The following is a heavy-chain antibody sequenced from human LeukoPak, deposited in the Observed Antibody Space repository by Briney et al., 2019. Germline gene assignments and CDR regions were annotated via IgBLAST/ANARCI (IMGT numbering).Heavy chain of an antibody. D-gene: IGHD1-1*01. CDR1: GGSISSYY. CDR2: IYYSGST. CDR3: ARDHDLTRAFDI. J-gene: IGHJ3*02. Sequence: SETLSLTCTVSGGSISSYYWSWIRQPPGKGLEWIGYIYYSGSTNYNPSLKSRVTISVDTSKNQFSLKLSSVTAADTAVYYCARDHDLTRAFDIWGQGTMVTVSS. V-gene: IGHV4-59*12.